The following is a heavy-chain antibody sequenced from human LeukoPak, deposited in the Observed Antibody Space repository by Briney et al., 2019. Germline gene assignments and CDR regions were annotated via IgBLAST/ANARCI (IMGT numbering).Heavy chain of an antibody. CDR1: GGSISSSSYY. D-gene: IGHD5-24*01. Sequence: SETLSLTCTVSGGSISSSSYYWGWIRQPPGKGLEWIASIYYSGSTYYNPSLKSRVTISVDTSKNQFSLELSSVTAADTAVCYCARHRDGYNRWGQGTLVTVSS. J-gene: IGHJ5*02. CDR2: IYYSGST. V-gene: IGHV4-39*01. CDR3: ARHRDGYNR.